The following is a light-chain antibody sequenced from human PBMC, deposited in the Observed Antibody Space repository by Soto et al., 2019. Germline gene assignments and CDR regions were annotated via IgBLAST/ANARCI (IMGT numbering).Light chain of an antibody. CDR1: QSVSSNY. CDR2: GAS. V-gene: IGKV3-20*01. CDR3: QQYDNSIT. J-gene: IGKJ5*01. Sequence: EIVLTQSPDTVSLSPGETATLSCRASQSVSSNYLAWYQQKPGQAPRLLIYGASSRATGIPDRFSGSGSGTDFTLTISRLEPEAFAVFYCQQYDNSITFGQGTRLE.